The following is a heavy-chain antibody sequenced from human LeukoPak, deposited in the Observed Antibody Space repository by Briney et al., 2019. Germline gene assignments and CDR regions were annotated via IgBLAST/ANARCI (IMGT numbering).Heavy chain of an antibody. CDR2: ISAYNGNT. CDR1: GYTFTSYG. CDR3: ARDRYYDILTGLLQY. V-gene: IGHV1-18*01. J-gene: IGHJ4*02. Sequence: ASVKYSCRASGYTFTSYGISWVRQAPGQGLEWMGWISAYNGNTNYAQKLQGRVTMTTDTSTSTAYMELRSLRSDDTAVYYCARDRYYDILTGLLQYWGQGTLVTVSS. D-gene: IGHD3-9*01.